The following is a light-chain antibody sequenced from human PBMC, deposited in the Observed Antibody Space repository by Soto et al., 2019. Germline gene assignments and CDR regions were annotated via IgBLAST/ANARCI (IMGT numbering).Light chain of an antibody. CDR3: QSYDSSLSGYVV. Sequence: QSVLTQPPSVSGAPGQRVTISCTGSSSNIGAGYDVHWYQQLPGTAPKLLIYGNSNRPSGFPDRFSGSKSGTTASLAITGLQAEDEADYYCQSYDSSLSGYVVFGGGTQLTVL. V-gene: IGLV1-40*01. J-gene: IGLJ2*01. CDR1: SSNIGAGYD. CDR2: GNS.